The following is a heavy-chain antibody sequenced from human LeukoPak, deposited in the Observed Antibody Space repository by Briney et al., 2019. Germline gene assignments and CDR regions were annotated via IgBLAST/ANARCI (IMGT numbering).Heavy chain of an antibody. J-gene: IGHJ6*02. CDR1: GFTFSAYN. CDR2: ISSTTGHV. Sequence: GGSLRLSCAASGFTFSAYNMNWVRQAPGKGLEWVSSISSTTGHVNYADAVQGRFTISRDNAKKSLYLQMNSLRAEDTAVYYCAGDYDFWDGSFSPTDDAMDVWGQGTTVTVSS. D-gene: IGHD3-3*01. CDR3: AGDYDFWDGSFSPTDDAMDV. V-gene: IGHV3-21*01.